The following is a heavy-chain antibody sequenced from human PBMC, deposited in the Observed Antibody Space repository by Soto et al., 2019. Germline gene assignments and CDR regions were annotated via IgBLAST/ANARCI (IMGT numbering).Heavy chain of an antibody. Sequence: LVKVSCKTSGYTFTDYDINWVRQATGQGLEWIGWMNPNSGETGYAQKFQGRVTMTRGASLSTAYLELSSLRSEDTAVYYCARVAVAARPRWYNWFDPWGQGTLVTVSS. V-gene: IGHV1-8*01. J-gene: IGHJ5*02. CDR3: ARVAVAARPRWYNWFDP. D-gene: IGHD2-15*01. CDR1: GYTFTDYD. CDR2: MNPNSGET.